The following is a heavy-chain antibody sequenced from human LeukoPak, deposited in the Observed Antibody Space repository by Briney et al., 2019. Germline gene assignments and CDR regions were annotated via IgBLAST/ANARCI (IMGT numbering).Heavy chain of an antibody. CDR3: ARGTTGGWFDP. CDR1: GFTFSSYD. V-gene: IGHV3-13*01. D-gene: IGHD2/OR15-2a*01. CDR2: IGTAGDT. Sequence: GGSLRLSCAASGFTFSSYDMHWVRQATGKGLEWVSAIGTAGDTYYPGSVKGRFTISRENAKNSLYLQMNSLRAGDTAVYYCARGTTGGWFDPWGQGTLVTVSS. J-gene: IGHJ5*02.